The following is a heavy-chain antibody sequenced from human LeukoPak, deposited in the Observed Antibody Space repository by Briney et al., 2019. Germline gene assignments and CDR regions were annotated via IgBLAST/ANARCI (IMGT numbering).Heavy chain of an antibody. Sequence: GASVKVSCKASGYTFTRYYMHWVRQAPGQGLEWMGIINPSGGSARYAQKFQGRVTMTRDTSTSTVYMELSSLRSEDTAVYYCARDQPYGSGSYYHDYWGQGTLVTVSS. CDR2: INPSGGSA. D-gene: IGHD3-10*01. CDR3: ARDQPYGSGSYYHDY. J-gene: IGHJ4*02. CDR1: GYTFTRYY. V-gene: IGHV1-46*01.